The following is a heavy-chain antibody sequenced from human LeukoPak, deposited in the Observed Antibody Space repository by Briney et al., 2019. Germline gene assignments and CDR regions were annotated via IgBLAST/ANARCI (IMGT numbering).Heavy chain of an antibody. J-gene: IGHJ4*02. CDR3: ARVGCSSTSCYEVEDY. CDR1: GYTFTSYG. Sequence: SVKVSCKASGYTFTSYGISWVRQAPGQGLEWMGGIIPIFGTANYAQKFQGRVTITADESTSTAYMELSSLRSEDTAVYYCARVGCSSTSCYEVEDYWGQGTLVTVSS. V-gene: IGHV1-69*13. D-gene: IGHD2-2*01. CDR2: IIPIFGTA.